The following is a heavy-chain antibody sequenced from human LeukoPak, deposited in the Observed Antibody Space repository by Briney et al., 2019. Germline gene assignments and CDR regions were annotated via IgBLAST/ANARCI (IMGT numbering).Heavy chain of an antibody. CDR2: IIPIFGTA. D-gene: IGHD2-15*01. Sequence: ASVKVSCKASGGTFSSYAISWVRQAPGQGLEWMGGIIPIFGTANYAQKFQGRVTITADESTSTAYMELRSLRSEDTAVYYCARVQGSGTNWFDPWGQGTLVTVSS. CDR3: ARVQGSGTNWFDP. J-gene: IGHJ5*02. V-gene: IGHV1-69*13. CDR1: GGTFSSYA.